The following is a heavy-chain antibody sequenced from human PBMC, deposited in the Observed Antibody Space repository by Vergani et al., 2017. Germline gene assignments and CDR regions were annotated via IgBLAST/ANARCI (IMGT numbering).Heavy chain of an antibody. V-gene: IGHV3-21*01. CDR2: ISSSSSYI. D-gene: IGHD3-9*01. Sequence: VQLVESGGGLVKPGGSLRLSCAASGFTFSSYSMNWVRQAPGKGLEWVSSISSSSSYIYYADSVKGRFTISRDNAKNSLYLQMNSLRAEDTAVYYCARDASGDILTTDYWGQGTLVTVSS. CDR1: GFTFSSYS. J-gene: IGHJ4*02. CDR3: ARDASGDILTTDY.